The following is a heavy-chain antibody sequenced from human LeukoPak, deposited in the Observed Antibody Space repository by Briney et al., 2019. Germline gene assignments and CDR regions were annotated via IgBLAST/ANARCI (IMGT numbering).Heavy chain of an antibody. V-gene: IGHV4-39*07. Sequence: SEALSLTCTVSGGSLITNTYYWGWIRQPPGKGLEWVGSIYYSGSTNYNPSLKSRVTISVDTSKNQFSLNLSSVTAADTAVYYCASSGTTRNWFDPWGQGTLVTVSS. D-gene: IGHD1-1*01. J-gene: IGHJ5*02. CDR2: IYYSGST. CDR3: ASSGTTRNWFDP. CDR1: GGSLITNTYY.